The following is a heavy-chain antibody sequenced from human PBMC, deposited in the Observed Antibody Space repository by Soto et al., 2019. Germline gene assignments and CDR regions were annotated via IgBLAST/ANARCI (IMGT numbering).Heavy chain of an antibody. V-gene: IGHV4-39*01. D-gene: IGHD2-2*01. CDR3: ARAYCSSTSCYEGYFDS. Sequence: SETLSLTCTVSGGSISSSSYYWGWIRQPPGKGLEWIGSIYYSGSTYYNPSLKSRVTISVDTSKNQFSLKLSSVTAADTAVYYCARAYCSSTSCYEGYFDSWGQGTLVTVSS. J-gene: IGHJ4*02. CDR1: GGSISSSSYY. CDR2: IYYSGST.